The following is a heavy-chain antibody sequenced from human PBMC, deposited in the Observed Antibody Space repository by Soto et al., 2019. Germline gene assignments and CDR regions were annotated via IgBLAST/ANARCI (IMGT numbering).Heavy chain of an antibody. Sequence: PSETLSLTCAFHGSSLSEYYWILIRQSPGKGLEWVGEINHIGRTNYNPSLKSRVTMSVDTSKNQFSLELTSVTAADTAVYYCACQWLIHWFDPWGQGTPVTVSS. CDR1: GSSLSEYY. CDR3: ACQWLIHWFDP. V-gene: IGHV4-34*01. J-gene: IGHJ5*02. CDR2: INHIGRT. D-gene: IGHD6-19*01.